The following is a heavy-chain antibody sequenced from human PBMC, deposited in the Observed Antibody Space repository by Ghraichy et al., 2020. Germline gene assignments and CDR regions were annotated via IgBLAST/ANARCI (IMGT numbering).Heavy chain of an antibody. D-gene: IGHD6-19*01. CDR1: GGSISSSSYY. J-gene: IGHJ4*02. Sequence: SETLSLTCTVSGGSISSSSYYWDWIRQPPGKGLEWIGSIYYSGITYYNPSLKSRVTISVDTSKNQFSLKLSSVTAADTAVYCCARVRGSGGWYETGFDYWGQGTLVTVSS. CDR3: ARVRGSGGWYETGFDY. V-gene: IGHV4-39*01. CDR2: IYYSGIT.